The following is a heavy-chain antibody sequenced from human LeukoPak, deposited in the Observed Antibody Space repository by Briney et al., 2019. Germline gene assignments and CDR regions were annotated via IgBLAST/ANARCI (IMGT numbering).Heavy chain of an antibody. V-gene: IGHV3-11*04. J-gene: IGHJ4*02. CDR3: ARPPGDY. CDR2: ISYSGNTI. CDR1: GFTFSDYY. Sequence: GGSLRLSCAASGFTFSDYYMGWIRQAPGKGLEGVSYISYSGNTIYYADSVKGRFTISRDDTKNLLFLQMNSLRAEDTAVYYCARPPGDYWGQGTLVTVSS.